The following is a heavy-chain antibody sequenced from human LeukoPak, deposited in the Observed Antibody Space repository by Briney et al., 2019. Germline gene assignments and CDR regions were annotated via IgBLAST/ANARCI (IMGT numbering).Heavy chain of an antibody. Sequence: GGSLRLSYAASGFTFDDYTIHWVRQAPGKGLEWVSLISGDGGSTYYADSVKGRFTISRDNSKNSLYLQMNSLRTEDTALYYCAKTIAAAGADHYYYGMDVWGQGTTVTVSS. D-gene: IGHD6-13*01. CDR3: AKTIAAAGADHYYYGMDV. V-gene: IGHV3-43*02. CDR1: GFTFDDYT. J-gene: IGHJ6*02. CDR2: ISGDGGST.